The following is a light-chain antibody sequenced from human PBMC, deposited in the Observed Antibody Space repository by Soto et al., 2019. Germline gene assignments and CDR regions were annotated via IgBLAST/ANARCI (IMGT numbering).Light chain of an antibody. CDR3: QSFDGTTLV. V-gene: IGLV6-57*02. CDR1: GGSIVSKY. J-gene: IGLJ3*02. CDR2: EDN. Sequence: NFMLTQPHSVSESPGKTVIISCTGSGGSIVSKYVQWYQQRPGSAPTTVIYEDNQRLFGVPDRFSGSIDSTSNAATLTISALKTEDAADYYCQSFDGTTLVLGGGTKLTVL.